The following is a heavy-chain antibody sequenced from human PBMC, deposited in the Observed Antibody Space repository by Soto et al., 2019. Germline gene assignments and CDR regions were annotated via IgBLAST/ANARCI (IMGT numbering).Heavy chain of an antibody. CDR3: TQVYGSGSWGWYFHS. CDR2: VFWDGGE. D-gene: IGHD1-26*01. J-gene: IGHJ4*02. Sequence: SGPTLVNPTETLTLTCTFSWFSLTTTGVGVGWIRQPPGKALEWLAVVFWDGGERYSPSLKSRVTITKDTSKDQVVLTMTNMDPADTATYYCTQVYGSGSWGWYFHSWGQGTLVTVS. CDR1: WFSLTTTGVG. V-gene: IGHV2-5*02.